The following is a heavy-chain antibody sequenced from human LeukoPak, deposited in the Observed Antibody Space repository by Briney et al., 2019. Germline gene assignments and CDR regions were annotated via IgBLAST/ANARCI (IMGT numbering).Heavy chain of an antibody. V-gene: IGHV4-59*08. D-gene: IGHD3-10*01. J-gene: IGHJ4*02. CDR3: AKAQESQALGFDY. CDR2: IYYSGST. Sequence: SETLSLTCTVSGGSISSYYWSWIRQPPGKGLEWIGYIYYSGSTNYNPSLKSRVTISVDTSKNQFSLKLSSVPAADTAVYYCAKAQESQALGFDYWGQGPLVTVSS. CDR1: GGSISSYY.